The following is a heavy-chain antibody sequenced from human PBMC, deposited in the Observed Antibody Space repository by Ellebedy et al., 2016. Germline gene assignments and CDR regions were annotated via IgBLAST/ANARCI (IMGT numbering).Heavy chain of an antibody. CDR3: ARAAHFFHSSWYSY. CDR2: INHSGST. D-gene: IGHD6-13*01. Sequence: SETLSLTXAVYGGSFSGYYWSWIRQPPGKGLEWIGEINHSGSTNYNPSLKSRATISVDTSKNQFSLKLSSVTAADTAVYYCARAAHFFHSSWYSYWGQGTLVTVSS. V-gene: IGHV4-34*01. J-gene: IGHJ4*02. CDR1: GGSFSGYY.